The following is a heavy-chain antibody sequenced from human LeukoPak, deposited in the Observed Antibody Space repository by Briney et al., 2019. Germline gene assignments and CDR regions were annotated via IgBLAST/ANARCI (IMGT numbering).Heavy chain of an antibody. CDR1: GGTFSSYA. CDR2: IIPILGIA. Sequence: SVKFSCKASGGTFSSYAISWVRQAPGQGLEWMGRIIPILGIANYAQKFQGRVTITADKSTSTAYMELSSLRSEDTAVYYCARDAYSSGWPLDYWGQGTLVTVSS. V-gene: IGHV1-69*04. D-gene: IGHD6-19*01. J-gene: IGHJ4*02. CDR3: ARDAYSSGWPLDY.